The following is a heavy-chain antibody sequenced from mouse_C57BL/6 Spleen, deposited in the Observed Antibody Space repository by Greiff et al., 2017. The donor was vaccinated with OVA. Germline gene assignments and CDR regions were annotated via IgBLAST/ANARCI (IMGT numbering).Heavy chain of an antibody. Sequence: DVKLVESGPGLVKPSQSLSLTCSVTGYSITSGYYWNWIRQFPGNKLEWMGYISYDGSNNYNPSLKNRISITRDTSKNQFFLKLNSVTTEDTATYYCARPGTDWGQGTLVTVSA. CDR2: ISYDGSN. D-gene: IGHD3-3*01. J-gene: IGHJ3*01. CDR3: ARPGTD. CDR1: GYSITSGYY. V-gene: IGHV3-6*01.